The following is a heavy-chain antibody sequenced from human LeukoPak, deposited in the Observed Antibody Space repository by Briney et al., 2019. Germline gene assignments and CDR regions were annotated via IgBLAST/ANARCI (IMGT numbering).Heavy chain of an antibody. CDR3: ARAFTMIVVPPGY. CDR2: MNPNSGNT. Sequence: GASVKVSCKASGYTFTSYDINWVRQATGQGLEWMGWMNPNSGNTGYAQKFQGRVTMTRNTSISTAYMVLSSLRSEDTAVYYCARAFTMIVVPPGYWGQGTLVTVSS. V-gene: IGHV1-8*01. J-gene: IGHJ4*02. CDR1: GYTFTSYD. D-gene: IGHD3-22*01.